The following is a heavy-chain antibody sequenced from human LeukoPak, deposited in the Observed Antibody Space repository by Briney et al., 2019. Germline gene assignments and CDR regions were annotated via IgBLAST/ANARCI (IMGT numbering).Heavy chain of an antibody. CDR3: ARGGMEWLLSSYYYYYGMDV. CDR2: ISSNGGST. J-gene: IGHJ6*02. V-gene: IGHV3-64*04. D-gene: IGHD3-3*01. Sequence: PGGSLRLSCSASGFTFSSYAMHWVRQAPGKGLEYVSAISSNGGSTYYADSVKGRFTISRDNAKNSLYLQMNSLRAEDTAVYYCARGGMEWLLSSYYYYYGMDVWGQGTTVTVSS. CDR1: GFTFSSYA.